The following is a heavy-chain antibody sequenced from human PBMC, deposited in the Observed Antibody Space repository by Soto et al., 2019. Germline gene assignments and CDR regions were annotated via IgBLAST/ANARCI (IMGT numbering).Heavy chain of an antibody. CDR2: ISAGNGYT. D-gene: IGHD3-10*01. CDR3: ARMAHYYGSGSYYNYNWFDP. J-gene: IGHJ5*02. Sequence: QVQLVKSGAEVKKPGASVKVSCKASGYTFTSYARHWVRQAPGQRRDWMGWISAGNGYTKYSQKCQGRVTITSDTSASTAYMELSSLRSEDTAVYYCARMAHYYGSGSYYNYNWFDPWGQGTLVTVSS. CDR1: GYTFTSYA. V-gene: IGHV1-3*01.